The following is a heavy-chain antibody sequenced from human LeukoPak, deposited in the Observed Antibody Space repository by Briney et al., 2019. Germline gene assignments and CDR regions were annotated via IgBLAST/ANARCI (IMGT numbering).Heavy chain of an antibody. J-gene: IGHJ3*02. D-gene: IGHD3-3*01. V-gene: IGHV4-34*01. CDR2: INHSGST. CDR1: GGSFSGYY. CDR3: ARQGTAILEWLLIPHAFDI. Sequence: PSETLSLTCAVYGGSFSGYYWSWIRQPPGKGLEWIGEINHSGSTNYNPSLKSRVTISVDTSKNQFSLKLSSVTAADTAVYYCARQGTAILEWLLIPHAFDIWGQGTMVTVSS.